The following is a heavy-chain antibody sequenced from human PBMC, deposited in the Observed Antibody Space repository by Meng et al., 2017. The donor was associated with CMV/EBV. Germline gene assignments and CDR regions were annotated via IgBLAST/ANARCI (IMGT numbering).Heavy chain of an antibody. J-gene: IGHJ6*02. V-gene: IGHV3-11*01. CDR1: GFTFSDCY. Sequence: GESLKISCAASGFTFSDCYMSWIRQAPGKGLEWVSYISSSGSTIYYADSVKGRFTISRDNAKNSLYLQMNSLRAEDTAVYYCARERILWFGADYYYYGMDVWGQGTTVTVSS. CDR2: ISSSGSTI. D-gene: IGHD3-10*01. CDR3: ARERILWFGADYYYYGMDV.